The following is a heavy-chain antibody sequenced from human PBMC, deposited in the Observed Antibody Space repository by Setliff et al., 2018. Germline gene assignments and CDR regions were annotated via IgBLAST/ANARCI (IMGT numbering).Heavy chain of an antibody. CDR1: GGSISTTDYY. CDR3: ARYDSSGYSENYYFDY. CDR2: VYYSGNT. Sequence: SETLSLTCTVSGGSISTTDYYWGWIRQPPGKGLEWIGCVYYSGNTYYSPSLKSRVTMFVDTSKNQFSLMLYSVTAADTAIYYCARYDSSGYSENYYFDYWGQGTQVNVSS. V-gene: IGHV4-39*07. J-gene: IGHJ4*02. D-gene: IGHD3-22*01.